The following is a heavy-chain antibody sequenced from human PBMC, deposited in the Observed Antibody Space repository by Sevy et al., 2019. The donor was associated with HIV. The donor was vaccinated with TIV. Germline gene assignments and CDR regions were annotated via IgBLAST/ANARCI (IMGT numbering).Heavy chain of an antibody. CDR2: ISYDGSNK. Sequence: GGSLRLSCAASGFTFSSYGMHWVRQAPGKGLEWVAVISYDGSNKYYADSVKGRFTISRDNSKNTLYLQMNSLRAEDTAVYYCAKGLRPRIGDKGYNSGWYLGYWGQGTLVTVSS. D-gene: IGHD6-19*01. CDR3: AKGLRPRIGDKGYNSGWYLGY. CDR1: GFTFSSYG. J-gene: IGHJ4*02. V-gene: IGHV3-30*18.